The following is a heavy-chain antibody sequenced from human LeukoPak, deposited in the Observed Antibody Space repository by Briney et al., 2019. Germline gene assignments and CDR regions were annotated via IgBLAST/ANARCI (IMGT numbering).Heavy chain of an antibody. CDR2: INSNSSYI. D-gene: IGHD4-23*01. V-gene: IGHV3-21*01. J-gene: IGHJ4*02. CDR3: ARQDNDGGNLFAF. CDR1: GFTFSSYS. Sequence: AGGSLRLSCAASGFTFSSYSMNWVRQAPGKGLEWVSTINSNSSYIYYADSVKGRFTISRDNAKNSLYLQMNSVRAEDTAVYYCARQDNDGGNLFAFWGQGTLVTVS.